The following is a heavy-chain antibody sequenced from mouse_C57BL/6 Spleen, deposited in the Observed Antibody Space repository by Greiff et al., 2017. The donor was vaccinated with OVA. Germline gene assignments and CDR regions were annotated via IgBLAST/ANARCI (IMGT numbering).Heavy chain of an antibody. Sequence: VQLQQSGPELVKPGASVKISCKASGYSFTGYYMNWVKQSPEKSLEWIGEINPSTGGTTYNQKFKAKATLTVDKSSSTAYMQLKSLTSEDSAVYYCAREDYYGSIRMDYWGQGTSVTVSS. V-gene: IGHV1-42*01. CDR2: INPSTGGT. CDR3: AREDYYGSIRMDY. D-gene: IGHD1-1*01. CDR1: GYSFTGYY. J-gene: IGHJ4*01.